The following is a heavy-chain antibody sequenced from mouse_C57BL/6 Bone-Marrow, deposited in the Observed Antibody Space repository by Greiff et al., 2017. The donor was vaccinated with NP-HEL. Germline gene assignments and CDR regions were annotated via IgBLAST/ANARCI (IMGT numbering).Heavy chain of an antibody. CDR1: GFTFSNYW. D-gene: IGHD2-12*01. V-gene: IGHV6-3*01. Sequence: EVKVEESGGGLVQPGGSMKLSCVASGFTFSNYWMNWVRQSPEKGLEWVAQIRLKSDNYATHYAESVKGRFTISRDDSKSSVYLQMNNLRAEDTGIYYCTGGSYRFAYWGQGTLVTVSA. CDR2: IRLKSDNYAT. J-gene: IGHJ3*01. CDR3: TGGSYRFAY.